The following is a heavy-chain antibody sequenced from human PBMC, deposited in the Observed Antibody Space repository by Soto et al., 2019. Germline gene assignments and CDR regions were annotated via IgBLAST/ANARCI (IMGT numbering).Heavy chain of an antibody. J-gene: IGHJ5*02. V-gene: IGHV4-31*03. Sequence: QVQLQESGPELVKPSQTLSLTCTVSGGSISSGGYYWSWIRQHPGKGLEWIGYIYDSGSTYYNPSLKSRVTISLDTSKNQLSLKLSSVTAADTAVYYCARAKSDMLGGVVGWFDPWGQGTLVTVSS. D-gene: IGHD3-16*01. CDR1: GGSISSGGYY. CDR2: IYDSGST. CDR3: ARAKSDMLGGVVGWFDP.